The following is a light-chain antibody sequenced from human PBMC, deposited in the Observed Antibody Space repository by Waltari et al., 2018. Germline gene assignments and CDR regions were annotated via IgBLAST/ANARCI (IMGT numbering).Light chain of an antibody. J-gene: IGKJ1*01. CDR1: QYISTY. V-gene: IGKV1-39*01. Sequence: DFQLTQSPSSLSASLGDRVTITCRASQYISTYLNWYQQKPGKGPKLLIYAASTLQSGGPARFSGSGSGTEFTFTISSLQLEDFATYYCQQSYDTPRTFGQGTKVEVK. CDR2: AAS. CDR3: QQSYDTPRT.